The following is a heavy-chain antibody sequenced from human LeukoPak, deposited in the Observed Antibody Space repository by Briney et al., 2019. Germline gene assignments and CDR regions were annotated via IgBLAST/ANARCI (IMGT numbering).Heavy chain of an antibody. CDR2: ITGSGDST. D-gene: IGHD2-21*02. V-gene: IGHV3-23*01. CDR1: GLTLSSYA. Sequence: PGGSLRLSCVVSGLTLSSYALSWVRQAPGKGLEWVSTITGSGDSTFYPDSVKGRFTISRDNSKNTLYLQMNSLRAEDTAVYYCARDLVTLNLKYCGGDCYDRPYYYYGMDVWGQGTTVTVSS. J-gene: IGHJ6*02. CDR3: ARDLVTLNLKYCGGDCYDRPYYYYGMDV.